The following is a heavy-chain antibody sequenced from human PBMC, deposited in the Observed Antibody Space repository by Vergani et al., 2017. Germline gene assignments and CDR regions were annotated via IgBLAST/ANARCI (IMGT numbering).Heavy chain of an antibody. D-gene: IGHD1-20*01. J-gene: IGHJ6*04. CDR1: GGSISSYY. V-gene: IGHV4-59*01. Sequence: QVQLQDSGPGLVKPSETLSLTCTVSGGSISSYYWSWIRQPPGKGLEWIGYIYYSGSTNYNPSLKSRVTISVDTSKNQFSLKLSSVTAADTAVYYCARDQGITGTSGMDVWGKGTTVTVSS. CDR3: ARDQGITGTSGMDV. CDR2: IYYSGST.